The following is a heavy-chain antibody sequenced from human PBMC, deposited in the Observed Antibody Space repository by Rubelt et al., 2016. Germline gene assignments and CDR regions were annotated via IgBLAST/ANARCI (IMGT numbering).Heavy chain of an antibody. CDR2: IYYSGST. D-gene: IGHD2-21*02. CDR3: ARAIVVVTARAFDI. V-gene: IGHV4-59*01. J-gene: IGHJ3*02. Sequence: QLQESGPGLVKPAETLSLTCTVSGDSISRYYWSWIRQPPGKRLEWIGYIYYSGSTNYNPSLKSRVTISLDTSKNQLSLKLSSVTVAETAGYYCARAIVVVTARAFDIWGQGTMVTVSS. CDR1: GDSISRYY.